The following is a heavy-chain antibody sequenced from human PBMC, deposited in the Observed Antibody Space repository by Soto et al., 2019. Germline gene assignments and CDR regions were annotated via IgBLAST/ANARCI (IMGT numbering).Heavy chain of an antibody. D-gene: IGHD3-22*01. CDR3: ASIDTYYYDSSGYLHPGYFQH. CDR2: IYYSGST. CDR1: GGSISSSSYY. V-gene: IGHV4-39*01. Sequence: SEALSLTCTVSGGSISSSSYYWGWIRQPPGKGLEWIGSIYYSGSTYYNPSLKSRVTISVDTSKNQFSLKLSSVTAADTAVYYCASIDTYYYDSSGYLHPGYFQHWGQGTLVTVSS. J-gene: IGHJ1*01.